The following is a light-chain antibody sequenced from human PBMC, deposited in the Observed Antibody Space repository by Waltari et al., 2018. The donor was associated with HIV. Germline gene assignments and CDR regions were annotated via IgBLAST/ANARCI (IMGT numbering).Light chain of an antibody. CDR3: QQSRDTPHT. Sequence: DIHLSQSPSSLSASVGDSVTITCRASESIYPYLDWFQQTPKKAPQHLISAASTLESGAPSRFRGRGYGADFTLSISGLQPGDFATYYCQQSRDTPHTFGAGTRVEI. V-gene: IGKV1-39*01. CDR2: AAS. CDR1: ESIYPY. J-gene: IGKJ4*02.